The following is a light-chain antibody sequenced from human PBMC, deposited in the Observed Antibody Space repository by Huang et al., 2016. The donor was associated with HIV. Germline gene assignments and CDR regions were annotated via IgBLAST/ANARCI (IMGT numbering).Light chain of an antibody. CDR1: QSVGNY. Sequence: IVLTQSPATLSWYPGERVTLSCRASQSVGNYIAWYQQHPGQSPRLLIYDTSNRATGTPFSFSGSGSGTDFLLTISNLESEDFVLYYCQQRSSGVTFGGGTKVQVK. V-gene: IGKV3-11*01. J-gene: IGKJ4*01. CDR3: QQRSSGVT. CDR2: DTS.